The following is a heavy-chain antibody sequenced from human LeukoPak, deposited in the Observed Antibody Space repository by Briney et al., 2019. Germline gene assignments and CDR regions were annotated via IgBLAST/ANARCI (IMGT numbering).Heavy chain of an antibody. J-gene: IGHJ4*02. D-gene: IGHD6-13*01. V-gene: IGHV3-30*18. CDR3: AKKAAAGTGDFDY. CDR1: GFTFSSYG. CDR2: ISYDGSNK. Sequence: PGGSLRLSCAASGFTFSSYGMHWVRQAPGKGLEWVAVISYDGSNKYYADSVKGRFTISRDNSKNTLYLQMNSLRAEDTAVYYCAKKAAAGTGDFDYWGQGTLVTVCS.